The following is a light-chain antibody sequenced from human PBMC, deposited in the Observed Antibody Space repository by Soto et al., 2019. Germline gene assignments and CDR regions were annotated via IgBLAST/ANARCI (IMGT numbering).Light chain of an antibody. CDR2: DAS. V-gene: IGKV4-1*01. CDR3: QQYNSWPLT. Sequence: DIVMTQSPDSLAVSLGERATINCKSSQSVLHGSNNKNYLAWYQQKPGQAPRLLIYDASTRATGIPARFSGSGSGTEFTLIISSLQSEDFAVYYCQQYNSWPLTFGGGTKVDIK. CDR1: QSVLHGSNNKNY. J-gene: IGKJ4*01.